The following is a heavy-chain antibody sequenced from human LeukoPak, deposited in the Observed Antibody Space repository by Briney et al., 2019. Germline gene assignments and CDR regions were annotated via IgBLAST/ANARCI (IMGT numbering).Heavy chain of an antibody. CDR2: IYYSGST. CDR3: ARQGAVVVTAIPYYFDY. J-gene: IGHJ4*02. Sequence: SETLSLTCTVSGGSISSSSYYWGWIRQPPGKGLEWIGSIYYSGSTYYNPSLKSRVTISVDTSKNQFSLKLSSVTAADTAVYYCARQGAVVVTAIPYYFDYWGQGTLVTVSS. CDR1: GGSISSSSYY. V-gene: IGHV4-39*01. D-gene: IGHD2-21*02.